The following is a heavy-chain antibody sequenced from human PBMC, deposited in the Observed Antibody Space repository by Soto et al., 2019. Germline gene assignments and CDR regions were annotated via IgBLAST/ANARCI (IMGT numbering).Heavy chain of an antibody. V-gene: IGHV2-5*02. CDR1: GFSLNTGGVG. Sequence: QITLKESGPTLVKPTQTLTLTCSFSGFSLNTGGVGVGWIRQAPGKALEWLAAIYGDADKSLSPSLRDRLTLSRHNSAHQVVLTVTNMDPVDTATYYSTRRRGGFGGGWTTPYFDYWGQGTRVTVSS. J-gene: IGHJ4*02. D-gene: IGHD6-19*01. CDR3: TRRRGGFGGGWTTPYFDY. CDR2: IYGDADK.